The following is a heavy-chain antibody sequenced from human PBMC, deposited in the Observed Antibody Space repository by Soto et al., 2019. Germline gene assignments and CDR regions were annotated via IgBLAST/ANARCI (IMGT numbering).Heavy chain of an antibody. J-gene: IGHJ5*02. V-gene: IGHV1-69*13. CDR3: ARGIKYGDYSRWFDP. Sequence: ASVKVSCKASGDMFDTYTITWMRQAPGRGLEWVGGIIPRSAKSNYAQKFEGRVTITADESTSTAYMELSSLRSDDTAVYYCARGIKYGDYSRWFDPWGPGTLVTVS. CDR1: GDMFDTYT. D-gene: IGHD4-17*01. CDR2: IIPRSAKS.